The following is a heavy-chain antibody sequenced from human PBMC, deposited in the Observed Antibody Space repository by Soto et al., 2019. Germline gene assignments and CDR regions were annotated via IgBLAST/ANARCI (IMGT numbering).Heavy chain of an antibody. V-gene: IGHV4-31*03. CDR1: GGSISSGGYY. J-gene: IGHJ5*02. Sequence: PSETLSLTCTVSGGSISSGGYYWSWIRQHPGKGLEWIGYIYYSGSTYYNPSLKSRVTISVDTSKNQFSLKLSSVTAADTAVYYCARGRFGDFGSTWFDPWGQGTLVTVSS. CDR2: IYYSGST. CDR3: ARGRFGDFGSTWFDP. D-gene: IGHD3-10*01.